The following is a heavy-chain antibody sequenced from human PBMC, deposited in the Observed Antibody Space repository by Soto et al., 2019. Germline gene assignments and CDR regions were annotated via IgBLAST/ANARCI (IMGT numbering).Heavy chain of an antibody. CDR2: MSYSGST. CDR3: ASMGYHYGSGSYPLDY. J-gene: IGHJ4*02. CDR1: GASISGYH. V-gene: IGHV4-59*08. D-gene: IGHD3-10*01. Sequence: SETLSLTCTVSGASISGYHWGWIRQPPGKGREWIGYMSYSGSTNYSPSLKSRVTMSVDTSKNQFSLKLSSATAADTAVYYCASMGYHYGSGSYPLDYWGQGTLVTVSS.